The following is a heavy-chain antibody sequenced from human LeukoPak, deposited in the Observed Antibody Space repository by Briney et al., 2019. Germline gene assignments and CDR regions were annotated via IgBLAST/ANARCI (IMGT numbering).Heavy chain of an antibody. Sequence: SVKVSCKASGGTFSSYAISWVRQAPGQGLEWMGGIIPIFVTANYAQKFQGRVTITADESTSTAYMELSSLRSEDTAVYYCARVRVNYYDSSGYRDNWFDPWGQGTLVTVSS. V-gene: IGHV1-69*13. CDR2: IIPIFVTA. D-gene: IGHD3-22*01. J-gene: IGHJ5*02. CDR1: GGTFSSYA. CDR3: ARVRVNYYDSSGYRDNWFDP.